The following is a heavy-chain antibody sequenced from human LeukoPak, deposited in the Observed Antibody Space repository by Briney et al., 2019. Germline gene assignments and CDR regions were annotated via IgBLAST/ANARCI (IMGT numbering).Heavy chain of an antibody. J-gene: IGHJ4*02. CDR2: ISSDGNDK. D-gene: IGHD5-12*01. V-gene: IGHV3-30*03. CDR1: GVTFRSYG. CDR3: TTKVTCGNSGDDYDD. Sequence: PGGSPRLSCAASGVTFRSYGMHWVRQAPGKGLEWVALISSDGNDKLYGDSVRGRFTIFRDDSKSTLYLQMNSLRAEDTAVYYCTTKVTCGNSGDDYDDWGQGTLVTVSS.